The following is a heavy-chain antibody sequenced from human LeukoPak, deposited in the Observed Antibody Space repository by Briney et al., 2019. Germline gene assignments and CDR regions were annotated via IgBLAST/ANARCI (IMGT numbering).Heavy chain of an antibody. Sequence: GGSLRLSCAVSGFTFSDYYMSWIRQAPGKGLEWLSYISGSGEIVYYEESVKGRFSTSRDNAKKSLYLQMNSLRAEDTAVYYCARDRQWLDRWGQGTLVTVPS. CDR2: ISGSGEIV. V-gene: IGHV3-11*04. J-gene: IGHJ5*02. D-gene: IGHD6-19*01. CDR3: ARDRQWLDR. CDR1: GFTFSDYY.